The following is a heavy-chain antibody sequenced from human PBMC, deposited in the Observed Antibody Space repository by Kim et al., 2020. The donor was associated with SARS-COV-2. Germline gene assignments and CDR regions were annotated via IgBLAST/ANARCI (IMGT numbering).Heavy chain of an antibody. V-gene: IGHV4-39*01. J-gene: IGHJ3*02. Sequence: ETLSLTCTVPGGSISSSSYYWGWIRQPPGKGLEWIGSIYYSGSTYYNPSLKSRVTISVDTSKNQFSLKLSSGTAADTAVYYCARSLGAGPSTIFGVVIIPDAFDIWGQGTMVTVSS. CDR3: ARSLGAGPSTIFGVVIIPDAFDI. CDR1: GGSISSSSYY. D-gene: IGHD3-3*01. CDR2: IYYSGST.